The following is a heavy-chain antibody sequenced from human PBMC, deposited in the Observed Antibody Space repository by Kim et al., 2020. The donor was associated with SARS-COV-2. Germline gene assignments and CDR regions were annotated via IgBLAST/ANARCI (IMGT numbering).Heavy chain of an antibody. CDR1: GFTFSSYA. CDR2: ISGSGGST. V-gene: IGHV3-23*01. D-gene: IGHD2-2*01. CDR3: AKDYCSSTSCYYGAFDI. J-gene: IGHJ3*02. Sequence: GGSLRLSCAASGFTFSSYAMSWVRQAPGKGLEWVSAISGSGGSTYYADSVKGRFTISRDNSKNTLYLQMNSLRAEDTAVYYCAKDYCSSTSCYYGAFDIWGQGTMGTVSS.